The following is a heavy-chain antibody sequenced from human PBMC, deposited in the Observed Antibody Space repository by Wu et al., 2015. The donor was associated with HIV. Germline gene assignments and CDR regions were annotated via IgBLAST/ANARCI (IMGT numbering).Heavy chain of an antibody. J-gene: IGHJ4*02. D-gene: IGHD3-9*01. Sequence: QVHLVQSGAEVRKPGASVRVSCTASGYTFTDYYIHWVRQAPGQGLEWMGWINPNSGGAHSAQTFQGRVTMTRDTSINTAYLDLSTLTSDDTAVYYCARTDSLTGLDYWGQGTLVTVSS. CDR3: ARTDSLTGLDY. V-gene: IGHV1-2*02. CDR1: GYTFTDYY. CDR2: INPNSGGA.